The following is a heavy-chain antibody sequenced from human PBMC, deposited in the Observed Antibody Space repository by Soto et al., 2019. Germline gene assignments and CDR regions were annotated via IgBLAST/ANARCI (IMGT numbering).Heavy chain of an antibody. D-gene: IGHD6-13*01. Sequence: PGGSLRLSCAASGFTISSYGMHWVRQAPGKGLEWVAVIWYDGSNKYYADSVKGRFTISRDNSKNTLYLQMNSLRAEDTAVYYCARDQFASLGSSSWYFGMDVWGKGTTVTVSS. V-gene: IGHV3-33*01. J-gene: IGHJ6*04. CDR2: IWYDGSNK. CDR3: ARDQFASLGSSSWYFGMDV. CDR1: GFTISSYG.